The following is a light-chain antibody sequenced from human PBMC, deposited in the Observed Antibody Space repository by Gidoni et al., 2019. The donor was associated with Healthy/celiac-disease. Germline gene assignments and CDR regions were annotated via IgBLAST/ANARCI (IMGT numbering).Light chain of an antibody. CDR2: EVS. CDR1: SSDVGGYNY. CDR3: SSYAGSNKRVV. J-gene: IGLJ2*01. Sequence: SALPHPPSASGSPGQPVTISCTGTSSDVGGYNYVSWYQQHPGKAPKLMIYEVSKRPSGVPDRFSGSKSGNTASLTVSGLQAEDEADYYCSSYAGSNKRVVFGGGTKLTVL. V-gene: IGLV2-8*01.